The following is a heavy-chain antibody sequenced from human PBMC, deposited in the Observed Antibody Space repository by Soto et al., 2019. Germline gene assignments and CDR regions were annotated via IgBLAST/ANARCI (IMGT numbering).Heavy chain of an antibody. CDR1: GFTYPTYA. V-gene: IGHV3-23*01. D-gene: IGHD3-22*01. CDR2: ISGSGGHT. Sequence: GGTLRLSCAASGFTYPTYAMNWVRQAPGKGLEWVSSISGSGGHTYYADSVKGRFTVSRDNSKNTLYLQMNSLRAEDRGIYYCAKYGPAGIRMIVLVWTDMYYFDYWGQGALVTVSS. J-gene: IGHJ4*02. CDR3: AKYGPAGIRMIVLVWTDMYYFDY.